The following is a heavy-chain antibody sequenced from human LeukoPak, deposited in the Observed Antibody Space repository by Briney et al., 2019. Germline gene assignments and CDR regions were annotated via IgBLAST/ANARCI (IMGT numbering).Heavy chain of an antibody. D-gene: IGHD1-14*01. CDR2: INSDDTDT. Sequence: TGGSLRLSCAASGFNFRSYWMQWVRQVPGKGLVWVARINSDDTDTYADSVKGRFTISRDNANNLLYLQMNSLRGEDTAVYYCTRDRSRAEDDWGQGTLVTVSS. CDR3: TRDRSRAEDD. CDR1: GFNFRSYW. V-gene: IGHV3-74*01. J-gene: IGHJ4*02.